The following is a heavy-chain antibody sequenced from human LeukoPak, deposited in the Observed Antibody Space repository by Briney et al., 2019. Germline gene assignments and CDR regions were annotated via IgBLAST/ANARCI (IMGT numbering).Heavy chain of an antibody. CDR3: ARVGESPYYYYMDV. D-gene: IGHD1-26*01. Sequence: PSETLSLTCTVSGDSISSYYWSWIRQPPGKGLEWSGYIYYSGSTNYNPSLKSRVTISVDTSKNQFSLKLSSVTAADTAVYYCARVGESPYYYYMDVWGKGTTVTVSS. V-gene: IGHV4-59*01. CDR1: GDSISSYY. J-gene: IGHJ6*03. CDR2: IYYSGST.